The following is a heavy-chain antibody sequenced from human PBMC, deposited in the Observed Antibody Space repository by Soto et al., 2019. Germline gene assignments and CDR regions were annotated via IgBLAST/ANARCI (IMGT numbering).Heavy chain of an antibody. CDR3: ARGHVVVPAATNYYYYYMDV. CDR2: MNPNSGNT. Sequence: ASVKVSCKASGYTFTSYDINWVRQATGQGLEWMGWMNPNSGNTGYAQKFQGRVTMTRNTSISTAYMELSSLRSEDTAVYYCARGHVVVPAATNYYYYYMDVWGKGITVTVSS. V-gene: IGHV1-8*01. D-gene: IGHD2-2*01. J-gene: IGHJ6*03. CDR1: GYTFTSYD.